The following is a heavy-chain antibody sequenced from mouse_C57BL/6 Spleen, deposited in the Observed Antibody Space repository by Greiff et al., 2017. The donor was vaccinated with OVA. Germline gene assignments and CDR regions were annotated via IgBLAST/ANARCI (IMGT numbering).Heavy chain of an antibody. CDR3: AITGTGVYAMDY. V-gene: IGHV1-82*01. D-gene: IGHD4-1*01. Sequence: QVQLQQSGPELVKPGASVKISCKASGYAFSSSWMNWVKQRPGKGLEWIGRIYPGDGDTNYNGKFKGKATLTADKSSSTAYKQLSSLTSEDSAVYGCAITGTGVYAMDYWGQGTSVTVSS. CDR2: IYPGDGDT. CDR1: GYAFSSSW. J-gene: IGHJ4*01.